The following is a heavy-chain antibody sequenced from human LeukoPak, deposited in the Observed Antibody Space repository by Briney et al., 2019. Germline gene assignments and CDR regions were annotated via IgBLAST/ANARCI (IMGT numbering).Heavy chain of an antibody. Sequence: ASVNVSCKASGYIFSSNDITWVRQAPGQGLEWMGWINPNSGGTNYAQKFQGRVTMTRDTSISTAYMELSRLRSDDTAVYYCARGRDSSGYYQLPVDNWFDPWGQGTLVTVSS. D-gene: IGHD3-22*01. CDR1: GYIFSSND. CDR2: INPNSGGT. J-gene: IGHJ5*02. V-gene: IGHV1-2*02. CDR3: ARGRDSSGYYQLPVDNWFDP.